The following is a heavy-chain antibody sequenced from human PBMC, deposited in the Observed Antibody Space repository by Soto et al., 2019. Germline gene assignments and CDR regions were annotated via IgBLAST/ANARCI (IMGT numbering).Heavy chain of an antibody. Sequence: LETLSLTCPVSGGSISSYYRSWIRQPPGKGLEWIGYIYYSGSTNYNPSLKSRVTISVDTSKNQFSLKLSSVTAADTAVYYCARFSGSYYFRHFVYWGQGTLVTVSS. CDR3: ARFSGSYYFRHFVY. CDR2: IYYSGST. J-gene: IGHJ4*02. V-gene: IGHV4-59*01. D-gene: IGHD1-26*01. CDR1: GGSISSYY.